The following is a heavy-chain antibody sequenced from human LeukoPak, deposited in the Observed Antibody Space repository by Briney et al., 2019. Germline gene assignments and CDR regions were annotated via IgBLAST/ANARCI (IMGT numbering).Heavy chain of an antibody. CDR3: ARHRYGSGSYSGY. Sequence: SETLSLTCTVSGGPISSSSYYWGWIRQPPGKGLEWIGSIYYSGSTYYNPSLKSRVTISVDTSKNQFSLKLSSVTAADTAVYYCARHRYGSGSYSGYWGQGTLVTVSS. D-gene: IGHD3-10*01. CDR1: GGPISSSSYY. CDR2: IYYSGST. J-gene: IGHJ4*02. V-gene: IGHV4-39*01.